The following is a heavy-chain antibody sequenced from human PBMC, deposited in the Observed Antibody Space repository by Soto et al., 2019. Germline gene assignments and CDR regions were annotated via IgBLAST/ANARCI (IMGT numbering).Heavy chain of an antibody. V-gene: IGHV4-31*02. CDR1: GGSISTGGHY. CDR3: AQAIVFTGGVGFDI. Sequence: QVQLQEWGPGLVKPSETLSLKCSVSGGSISTGGHYWSWLRQHPGKGLEWIGDMYYSGNTYYNPSLNSRVTISIEASKNQFSPKLTSVTAADTAVYYCAQAIVFTGGVGFDIWGQGRLVAVSS. D-gene: IGHD2-8*02. CDR2: MYYSGNT. J-gene: IGHJ3*02.